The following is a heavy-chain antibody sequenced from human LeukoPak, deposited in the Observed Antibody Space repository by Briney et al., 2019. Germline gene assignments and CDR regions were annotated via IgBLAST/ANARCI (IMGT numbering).Heavy chain of an antibody. Sequence: KPSETLSLTCTVSGGSISSSYYYWGWIRQPPGKGLEWIGSIYYSGSTYYNPSLRSRVTISVDTSKNQFSLKLSSVTAADTAVYYCARHLIAVAGTGSVFDIWGQGTTVTVSS. D-gene: IGHD6-19*01. J-gene: IGHJ3*02. V-gene: IGHV4-39*01. CDR1: GGSISSSYYY. CDR2: IYYSGST. CDR3: ARHLIAVAGTGSVFDI.